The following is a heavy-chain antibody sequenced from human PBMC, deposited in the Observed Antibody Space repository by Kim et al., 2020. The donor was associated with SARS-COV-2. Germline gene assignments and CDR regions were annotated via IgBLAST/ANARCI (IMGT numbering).Heavy chain of an antibody. CDR3: ARSSTSLRAFDI. V-gene: IGHV4-34*13. Sequence: NYTPSLKSRVTISVDTSKNQFSLKLISVTAADTAVYYCARSSTSLRAFDIWGQGTMVTVSS. D-gene: IGHD6-6*01. J-gene: IGHJ3*02.